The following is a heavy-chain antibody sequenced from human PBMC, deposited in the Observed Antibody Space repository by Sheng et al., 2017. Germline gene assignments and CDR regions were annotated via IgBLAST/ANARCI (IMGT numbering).Heavy chain of an antibody. CDR2: IDGSGGTT. V-gene: IGHV3-23*04. J-gene: IGHJ4*02. Sequence: EVQLVESGGGLVQPGGSLRLSCAASGFTFSSYAMSWVRQAPGKGLEWVSTIDGSGGTTYYADSVKGRFTISRDNSKNTLYLQMNSLRAEDTAVYYCAKGSLGYQYENWGQGTLVTVSS. CDR3: AKGSLGYQYEN. D-gene: IGHD5-18*01. CDR1: GFTFSSYA.